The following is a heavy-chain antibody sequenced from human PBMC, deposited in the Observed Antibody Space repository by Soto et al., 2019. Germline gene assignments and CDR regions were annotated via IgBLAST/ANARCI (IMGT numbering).Heavy chain of an antibody. Sequence: VVSLIVSCETSGFTFFNYFIGCVLQSPGKGLYWVSGISSSSRRTYYADPVRGRFKISRDNSKNTLYLQMDTLRADDTAVYDCAKVAKSGVVIEYFESWGQGSLVNVYS. D-gene: IGHD3-3*01. CDR3: AKVAKSGVVIEYFES. J-gene: IGHJ4*02. CDR2: ISSSSRRT. V-gene: IGHV3-23*01. CDR1: GFTFFNYF.